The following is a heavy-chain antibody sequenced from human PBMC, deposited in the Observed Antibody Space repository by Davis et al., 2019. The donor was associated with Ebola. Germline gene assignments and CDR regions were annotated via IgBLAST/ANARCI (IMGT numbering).Heavy chain of an antibody. CDR2: ISAYNGNT. CDR1: RCTLRSYA. D-gene: IGHD6-13*01. CDR3: ARVLSSSWYDYYYYYGMDV. J-gene: IGHJ6*02. Sequence: SVTVSCKASRCTLRSYAISWVRQAPGQGLEWMGWISAYNGNTNYAQKLQGRVTMTTDTSTSTAYMELRSLRSDDTAVYYCARVLSSSWYDYYYYYGMDVWGQGTTVTVSS. V-gene: IGHV1-18*01.